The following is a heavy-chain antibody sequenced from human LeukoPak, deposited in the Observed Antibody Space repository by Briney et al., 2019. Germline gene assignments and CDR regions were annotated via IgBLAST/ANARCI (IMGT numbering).Heavy chain of an antibody. J-gene: IGHJ4*02. D-gene: IGHD6-13*01. CDR2: ISSSSYI. CDR3: ARVRSRHPYFDY. Sequence: PGGSLRLSCAASGFTFSSYSMNWVRQAPGKGLEWVSSISSSSYIYYADSVKGRFTISRDNAKNSLYLQMNSLRAEDTAVYYCARVRSRHPYFDYWGQGTLVTVSS. CDR1: GFTFSSYS. V-gene: IGHV3-21*01.